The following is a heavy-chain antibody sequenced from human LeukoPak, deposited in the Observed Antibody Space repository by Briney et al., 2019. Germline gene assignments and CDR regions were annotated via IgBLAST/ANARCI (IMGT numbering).Heavy chain of an antibody. D-gene: IGHD2-15*01. CDR2: IKSKSDGGTI. CDR1: GFTFSQGW. J-gene: IGHJ4*02. CDR3: TTRRQDGW. V-gene: IGHV3-15*01. Sequence: PGGSLRLSCAASGFTFSQGWMSWVRQAPGKGLEWVGRIKSKSDGGTIDYAAPVEGRFTIPRDDSRNTLYLQMNSLKTEDTAVYYCTTRRQDGWWGQGTLVTVS.